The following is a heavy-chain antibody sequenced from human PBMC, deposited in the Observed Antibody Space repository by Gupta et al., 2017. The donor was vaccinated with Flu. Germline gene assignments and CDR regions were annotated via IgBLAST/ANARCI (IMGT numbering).Heavy chain of an antibody. Sequence: VRQAPGKGLEWVSGISWNSGVIGYADSVKGFTISRDNAKNSLYLQMDSLREEDTAVYFCAKDRGYNGLGLEYWGQGTLVTVSS. V-gene: IGHV3-9*01. J-gene: IGHJ4*02. CDR3: AKDRGYNGLGLEY. CDR2: ISWNSGVI. D-gene: IGHD5-12*01.